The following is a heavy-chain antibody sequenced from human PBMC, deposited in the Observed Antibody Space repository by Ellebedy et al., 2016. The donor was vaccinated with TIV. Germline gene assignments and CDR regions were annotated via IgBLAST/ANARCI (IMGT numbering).Heavy chain of an antibody. V-gene: IGHV3-7*03. CDR1: GFTFTYAW. J-gene: IGHJ4*02. D-gene: IGHD4-17*01. CDR3: ARKVTTAEY. CDR2: IKQDGSEK. Sequence: GESLKISCEASGFTFTYAWMNWVRQAPGKGLEWVANIKQDGSEKYYVDSVKGRFTISRDNTKNSLYLQMNSLRAEDTAVYYCARKVTTAEYWGQGTLVTVSS.